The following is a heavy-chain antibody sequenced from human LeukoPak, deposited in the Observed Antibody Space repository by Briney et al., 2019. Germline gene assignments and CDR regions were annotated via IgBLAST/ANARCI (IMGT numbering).Heavy chain of an antibody. CDR3: ARDNRAAAAKSYYYYMDV. D-gene: IGHD6-13*01. Sequence: SETLSLTCTVSGGSISSYYWSWIRQPAGKGLEWIGRIYTSGSTNYNPSLKSRVTMSVDTSKNQFSLKLSSVTAADTAVYYCARDNRAAAAKSYYYYMDVWGKGTTVTVSS. CDR1: GGSISSYY. V-gene: IGHV4-4*07. CDR2: IYTSGST. J-gene: IGHJ6*03.